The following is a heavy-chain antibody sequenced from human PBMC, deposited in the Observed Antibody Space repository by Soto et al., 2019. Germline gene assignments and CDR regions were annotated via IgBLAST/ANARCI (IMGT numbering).Heavy chain of an antibody. Sequence: EVQLVESGGGLVKPGGSLRLSCAASGFTFSSYSMNWVRQAPGKGLEWVSSISSSSSYIYYADLVKGRFTISRDNAKNSLYLQMNSLRAEDTAVYYCARVRTVTTAYYFDYWGQGTLVTVSS. J-gene: IGHJ4*02. V-gene: IGHV3-21*01. CDR3: ARVRTVTTAYYFDY. D-gene: IGHD4-17*01. CDR2: ISSSSSYI. CDR1: GFTFSSYS.